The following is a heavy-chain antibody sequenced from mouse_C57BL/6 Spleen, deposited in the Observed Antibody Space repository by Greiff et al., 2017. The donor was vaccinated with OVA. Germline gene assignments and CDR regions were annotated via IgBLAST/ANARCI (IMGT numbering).Heavy chain of an antibody. CDR3: ARTLLRSFFDY. J-gene: IGHJ2*01. D-gene: IGHD1-1*01. CDR2: ISSGSSTI. Sequence: EVHLVESGGGLVKPGGSLKLSCAASGFTFSDYGMHWVRQAPEKGLEWVAYISSGSSTIYYADTVKGRFTISRDNAKNTLFLQMTSLRSEDTAMYYCARTLLRSFFDYWGQGTTLTVSS. CDR1: GFTFSDYG. V-gene: IGHV5-17*01.